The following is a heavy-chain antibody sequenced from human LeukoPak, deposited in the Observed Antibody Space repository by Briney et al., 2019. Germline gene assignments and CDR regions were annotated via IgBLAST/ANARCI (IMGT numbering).Heavy chain of an antibody. CDR3: ARGPYYDTSGPTAFDF. V-gene: IGHV4-4*07. CDR1: GASISSYS. CDR2: IHSSGST. J-gene: IGHJ3*01. D-gene: IGHD3-22*01. Sequence: PSETLSLTCTVSGASISSYSWSWVRQPAGKGLEWIGRIHSSGSTKYNPSLQSGVTMSVDTSRNQFSLKLNSVTAADTAVYYCARGPYYDTSGPTAFDFWGQGTMVTVSS.